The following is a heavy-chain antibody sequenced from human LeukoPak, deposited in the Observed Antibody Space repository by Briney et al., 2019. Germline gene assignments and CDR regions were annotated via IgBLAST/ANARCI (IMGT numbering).Heavy chain of an antibody. CDR1: GFTFSSCG. J-gene: IGHJ4*02. D-gene: IGHD1-14*01. Sequence: GGSLRLSCAASGFTFSSCGFNWVRQAPGKGLEWVSSIGPTGTDRYYADSVRGRFTISRDNAKNSMYLQMDSLRDEDTAVYYCATETIGRHYDYWGQRTLLTVSS. CDR3: ATETIGRHYDY. V-gene: IGHV3-21*01. CDR2: IGPTGTDR.